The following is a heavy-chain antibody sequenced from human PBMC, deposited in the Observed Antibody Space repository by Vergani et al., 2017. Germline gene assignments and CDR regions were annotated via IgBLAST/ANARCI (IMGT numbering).Heavy chain of an antibody. Sequence: EVQLLESGGGLVQPGGSLRLSCAASGFTFSSYAMSWVRQAPGKGLEWVSAISGSGGSTYYADSVKGRFTISRDNSKNTLYLQMNSLRAEDTAVYYCAXDGSYYYYYYYMDVWGKGTTVTVSS. CDR1: GFTFSSYA. J-gene: IGHJ6*03. CDR3: AXDGSYYYYYYYMDV. D-gene: IGHD1-26*01. CDR2: ISGSGGST. V-gene: IGHV3-23*01.